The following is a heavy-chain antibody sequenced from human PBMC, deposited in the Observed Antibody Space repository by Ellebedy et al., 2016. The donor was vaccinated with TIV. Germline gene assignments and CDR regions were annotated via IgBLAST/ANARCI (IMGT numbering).Heavy chain of an antibody. CDR3: TRVYYGSWTQFDY. V-gene: IGHV1-2*02. CDR2: INLNSGGT. Sequence: AASVKVSCKASGYTFSDYFMHWVRQAPGQGLEWMGWINLNSGGTNYAQKFRGRVSMTRDTSSSTVYMEVSRLRSDGTAVYYCTRVYYGSWTQFDYWGQGTLVTVSS. CDR1: GYTFSDYF. J-gene: IGHJ4*02. D-gene: IGHD3-10*01.